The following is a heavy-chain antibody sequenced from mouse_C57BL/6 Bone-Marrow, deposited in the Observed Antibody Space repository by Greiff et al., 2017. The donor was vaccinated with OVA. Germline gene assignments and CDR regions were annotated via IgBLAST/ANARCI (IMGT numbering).Heavy chain of an antibody. D-gene: IGHD2-3*01. V-gene: IGHV1-81*01. Sequence: VKLMESGAELARPGASVKLSCKASGYTFTSYGISWVKQRTGQGLEWIGEIYPRSGNTYYNEKFKGKATLTADKSSSTAYMELRILTSEYSAVYFCARSWEWLLLFAYWGQGTLVTVSA. CDR3: ARSWEWLLLFAY. CDR2: IYPRSGNT. CDR1: GYTFTSYG. J-gene: IGHJ3*01.